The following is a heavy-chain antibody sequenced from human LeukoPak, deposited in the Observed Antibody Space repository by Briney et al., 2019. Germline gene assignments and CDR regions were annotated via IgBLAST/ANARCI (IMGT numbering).Heavy chain of an antibody. J-gene: IGHJ4*02. CDR2: INPSGGST. D-gene: IGHD3-10*01. Sequence: GASVKVSCKASGYTFTSYYMHWVRQAPGQGLEWMGIINPSGGSTSYAQKFQGRVTMTRDMSTSTVYMELSSLRSEDTAVYYCARATTNPITMVRGVIVYFDYWGQGTLVTVSS. CDR3: ARATTNPITMVRGVIVYFDY. CDR1: GYTFTSYY. V-gene: IGHV1-46*01.